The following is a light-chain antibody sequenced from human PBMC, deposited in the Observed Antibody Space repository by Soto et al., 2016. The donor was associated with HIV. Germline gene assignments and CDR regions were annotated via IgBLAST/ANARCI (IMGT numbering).Light chain of an antibody. CDR1: QDISTS. CDR3: QHLKTYPLT. Sequence: DILLTQSPSFLSASVGDRVTITCRASQDISTSFAWYQQKPGKAPELLIYAASTLYSGVPSRFSGSGSGTEFTLTINSLQPEDVATYYCQHLKTYPLTFGGGT. CDR2: AAS. J-gene: IGKJ4*01. V-gene: IGKV1-9*01.